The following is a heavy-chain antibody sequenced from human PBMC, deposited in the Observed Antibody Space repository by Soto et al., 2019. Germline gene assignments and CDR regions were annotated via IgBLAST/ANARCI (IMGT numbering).Heavy chain of an antibody. CDR3: ARASPETDYGDPYPPRFDY. Sequence: QVQLQESGPGLVKPSQTLSLTCTVSGGSISSGGYYWSWIRQHPGKGLEWIGYIYYSGSTYYNPSLKSRVTISVDTSKNQFSLKLSSVTAADTAVYYCARASPETDYGDPYPPRFDYWGQGTLVTVSS. CDR2: IYYSGST. V-gene: IGHV4-31*03. CDR1: GGSISSGGYY. J-gene: IGHJ4*02. D-gene: IGHD4-17*01.